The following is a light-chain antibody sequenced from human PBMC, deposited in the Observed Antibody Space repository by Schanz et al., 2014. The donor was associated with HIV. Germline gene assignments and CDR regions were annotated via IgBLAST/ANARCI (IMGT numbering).Light chain of an antibody. CDR1: QSIRKS. Sequence: IQMTQSPSPLSASVGDRVTISCRASQSIRKSVSWYQQRQGRAPKLLVSSASTLESGVSSRFSGSGSGTDFTLTISSLQPDDLATYYCQQSSEYPLTFGGGTKVE. CDR3: QQSSEYPLT. CDR2: SAS. J-gene: IGKJ4*01. V-gene: IGKV1D-13*01.